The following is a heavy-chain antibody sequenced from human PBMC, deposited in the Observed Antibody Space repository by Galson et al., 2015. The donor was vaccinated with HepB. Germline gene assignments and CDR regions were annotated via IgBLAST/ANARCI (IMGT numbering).Heavy chain of an antibody. CDR1: GYTFTGYY. J-gene: IGHJ5*02. D-gene: IGHD3-22*01. CDR2: INPNSGGT. CDR3: ARGVTMTGNGFDP. Sequence: SVKVSCKASGYTFTGYYMHWVRQAPGQGLEWMGRINPNSGGTNYAQKFQGRVTMTRDTSISTAYMELSRLRSDDTAVYYCARGVTMTGNGFDPWGQGTLVTVSS. V-gene: IGHV1-2*06.